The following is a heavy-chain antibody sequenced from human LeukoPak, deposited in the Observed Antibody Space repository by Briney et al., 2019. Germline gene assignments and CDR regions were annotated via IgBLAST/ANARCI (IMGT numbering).Heavy chain of an antibody. J-gene: IGHJ4*02. CDR3: ARAVGYCSGGSCGTGFDY. CDR2: IIPIFGTA. V-gene: IGHV1-69*05. D-gene: IGHD2-15*01. Sequence: VASVKVSCKASGVTFSSYAISWVRQAPGQGLEWMGRIIPIFGTANYAQKFQGRVTITTDESTSTAYMELSSLRSEDTAVYYCARAVGYCSGGSCGTGFDYWGQGTLVTVSS. CDR1: GVTFSSYA.